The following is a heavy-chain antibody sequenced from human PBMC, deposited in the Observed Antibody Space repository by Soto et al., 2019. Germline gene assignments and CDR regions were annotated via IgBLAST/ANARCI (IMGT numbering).Heavy chain of an antibody. V-gene: IGHV3-15*07. CDR1: GFTFSNAC. D-gene: IGHD5-18*01. J-gene: IGHJ6*02. CDR3: TANLDTAMDPYYYGMDV. CDR2: IKSKTDGGTT. Sequence: GGSMRLSCSASGFTFSNACMNWVRQAPGKGLEWVGRIKSKTDGGTTDYAAPVKGRFTISRDDSKNTLYLQMNSLKTEDTAVYYCTANLDTAMDPYYYGMDVWGQGTTVTVSS.